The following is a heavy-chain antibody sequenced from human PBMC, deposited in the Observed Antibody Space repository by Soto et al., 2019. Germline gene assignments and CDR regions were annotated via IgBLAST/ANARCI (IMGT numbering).Heavy chain of an antibody. CDR3: ARHGPIAAAGSVFDY. Sequence: PSETLSLTCTVSGGSINNYYWSWIRQPPGKGLEWIGYIYYSGSTNYNPSLKSRVTISVDTSKNQFSLKLSSVTAADTAVYYCARHGPIAAAGSVFDYWGQGTLVTVSS. CDR2: IYYSGST. CDR1: GGSINNYY. V-gene: IGHV4-59*08. J-gene: IGHJ4*02. D-gene: IGHD6-13*01.